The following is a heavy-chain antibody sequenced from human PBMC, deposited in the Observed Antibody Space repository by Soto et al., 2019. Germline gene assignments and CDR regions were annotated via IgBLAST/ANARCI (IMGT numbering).Heavy chain of an antibody. V-gene: IGHV4-4*02. J-gene: IGHJ4*02. D-gene: IGHD1-26*01. Sequence: QVQLQESGPGLVKPSGTLSLTCAVSGGSISSSNWWSWVRQPPGKGLEWSGEIYHSGSTNYNPSLKSRVTISVDKSKNHFSLKLSSVTAAATALYYCARSNSGNYYEVFDYWGQGTLVTVSS. CDR1: GGSISSSNW. CDR2: IYHSGST. CDR3: ARSNSGNYYEVFDY.